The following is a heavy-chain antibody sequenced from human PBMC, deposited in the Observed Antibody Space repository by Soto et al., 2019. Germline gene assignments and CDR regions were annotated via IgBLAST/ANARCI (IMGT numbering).Heavy chain of an antibody. J-gene: IGHJ3*02. Sequence: EVQLVESGGGLVKPGGSLRLSCAASGFTFSNAWMNWVRQAPGKGLEWVGRIQSKNDGGAADYAAPVKGRFTISRDDSENTRSLQMNSLKTEDTAMYDGTTRPYGWAFDIWGQGTTVTVSS. CDR1: GFTFSNAW. CDR3: TTRPYGWAFDI. D-gene: IGHD3-10*01. V-gene: IGHV3-15*07. CDR2: IQSKNDGGAA.